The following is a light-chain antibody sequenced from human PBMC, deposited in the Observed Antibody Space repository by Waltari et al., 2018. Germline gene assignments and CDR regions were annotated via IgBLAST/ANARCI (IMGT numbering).Light chain of an antibody. V-gene: IGLV2-14*01. CDR3: SSYTSGSIVV. J-gene: IGLJ1*01. Sequence: QSALTQPASVSGSPGQSITISCTGTTSDVGAYDFVSWYQQHPGKAPKLIIYEVSNRPSGFSHRFFGSKSGSTASLTISGLQAEDEADYYCSSYTSGSIVVFGTGTKVTVL. CDR1: TSDVGAYDF. CDR2: EVS.